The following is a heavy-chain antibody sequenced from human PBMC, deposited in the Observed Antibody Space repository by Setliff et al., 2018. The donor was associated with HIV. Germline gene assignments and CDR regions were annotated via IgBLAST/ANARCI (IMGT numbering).Heavy chain of an antibody. CDR1: DDPISSYY. CDR3: ALSCHRLPRGYMDV. CDR2: LYVSGDT. V-gene: IGHV4-4*07. J-gene: IGHJ6*03. D-gene: IGHD6-25*01. Sequence: PSETLSLTCYVTDDPISSYYWSWVRQPAGKGLEWIGRLYVSGDTNYNPSLKSRVTMSRDTSKKHFSLNLKSVTAADTAVYYCALSCHRLPRGYMDVWGKVTTVTVSS.